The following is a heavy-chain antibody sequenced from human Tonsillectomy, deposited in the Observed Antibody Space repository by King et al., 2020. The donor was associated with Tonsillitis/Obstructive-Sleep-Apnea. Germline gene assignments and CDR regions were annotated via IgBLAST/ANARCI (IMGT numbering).Heavy chain of an antibody. CDR2: INAGNGNT. CDR1: GYTFTSYA. J-gene: IGHJ3*02. CDR3: GRESSGYYSSGAFDI. D-gene: IGHD3-22*01. V-gene: IGHV1-3*01. Sequence: QLVQSGAEVKKPGASVKVSCKASGYTFTSYAMHWVRQAPGQRLEWMGWINAGNGNTKYSQKFQGRVTITRDNSASTAYMELSSLRSEDTAVYYCGRESSGYYSSGAFDIWGQGTMVTVSS.